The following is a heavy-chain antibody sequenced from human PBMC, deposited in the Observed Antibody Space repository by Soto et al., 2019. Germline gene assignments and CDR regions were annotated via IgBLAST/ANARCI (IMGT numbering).Heavy chain of an antibody. Sequence: GGSLRLSCAASGFTFTNAWMNWVRQAPGKGLEWVGRIKSKTDGGTTDYAAPVKGRFTISRDDSKTTLYLQMNSLRTEDTAVYYCTTDYSSGWFFDYWGQGTLVTVSS. CDR2: IKSKTDGGTT. CDR3: TTDYSSGWFFDY. CDR1: GFTFTNAW. V-gene: IGHV3-15*07. D-gene: IGHD6-19*01. J-gene: IGHJ4*02.